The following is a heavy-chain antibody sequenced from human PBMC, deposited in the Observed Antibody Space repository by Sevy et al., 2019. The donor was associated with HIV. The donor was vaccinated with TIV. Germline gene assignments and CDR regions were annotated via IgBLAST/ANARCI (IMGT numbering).Heavy chain of an antibody. CDR1: GVTFSNYA. V-gene: IGHV1-69*13. CDR2: IIPMFGTP. D-gene: IGHD6-13*01. J-gene: IGHJ4*02. CDR3: ARDSLYSTNWAFDY. Sequence: ASVKVSCKASGVTFSNYAISWVRQAPGQGLEWMGGIIPMFGTPSYAQKFQGRVTITADESTSTAYMELTSLRSEDTAVYYCARDSLYSTNWAFDYWSQGTLVTVSS.